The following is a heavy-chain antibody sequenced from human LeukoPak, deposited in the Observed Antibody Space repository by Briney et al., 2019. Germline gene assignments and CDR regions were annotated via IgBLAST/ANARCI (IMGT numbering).Heavy chain of an antibody. D-gene: IGHD4-17*01. Sequence: GGSLRLFCAASGFTFSSYAMHWVRQAPGKGLEYVSAISSNGGSTCYANSVKGRFTISRDNSKNTLYLQMGSLRAEDMAVYYCARVGYGDYDYWGQGTLVTVSS. CDR2: ISSNGGST. CDR1: GFTFSSYA. J-gene: IGHJ4*02. V-gene: IGHV3-64*01. CDR3: ARVGYGDYDY.